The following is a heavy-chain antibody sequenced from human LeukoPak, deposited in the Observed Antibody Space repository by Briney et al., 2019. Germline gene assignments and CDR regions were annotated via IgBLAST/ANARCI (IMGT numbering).Heavy chain of an antibody. Sequence: GESLQISCKASGYSFTTHWIGWVRQMPRKGLEWMGIINPGDSDTRYSPSFQGQVTISADKSISTAYLQWSSLKASDTAMYYCARLRPYDSSGCDIWGQGTMVSVSS. V-gene: IGHV5-51*01. CDR1: GYSFTTHW. CDR3: ARLRPYDSSGCDI. J-gene: IGHJ3*02. CDR2: INPGDSDT. D-gene: IGHD3-22*01.